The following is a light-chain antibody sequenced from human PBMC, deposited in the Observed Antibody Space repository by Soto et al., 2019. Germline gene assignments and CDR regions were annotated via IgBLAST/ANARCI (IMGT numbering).Light chain of an antibody. CDR1: SSNIGNNY. CDR2: ENN. J-gene: IGLJ1*01. V-gene: IGLV1-51*02. Sequence: QSVLTQPPSVSAAPGQKVTISCSGSSSNIGNNYVSWYQQLPGTAPKLLIYENNKRPSGIPDRFSGSKSGTSATLGITGLQTGDEAEYYCGTWDSSLSAGGVFGTGTKLTVL. CDR3: GTWDSSLSAGGV.